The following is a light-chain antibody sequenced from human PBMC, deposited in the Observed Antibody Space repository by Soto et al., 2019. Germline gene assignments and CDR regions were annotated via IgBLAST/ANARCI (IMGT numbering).Light chain of an antibody. V-gene: IGLV3-21*04. J-gene: IGLJ2*01. CDR1: NIGSKS. CDR3: QVWDSSSDHPV. CDR2: YDS. Sequence: SYELTQPTSVSVAPGKTARITCGGNNIGSKSVHWYQQKPGQAPVVVIYYDSDRPSGIPERFSGSNSGNTATLTVSRVEAGDEADYFCQVWDSSSDHPVFGGGTKLTVL.